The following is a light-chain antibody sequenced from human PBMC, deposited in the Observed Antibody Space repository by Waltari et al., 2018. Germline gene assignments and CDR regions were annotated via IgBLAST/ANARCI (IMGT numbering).Light chain of an antibody. CDR3: ISYSGATPGNVV. CDR1: ISDVGGYNY. CDR2: DVT. Sequence: SALTQPASVSGSLGQSITFSCTGTISDVGGYNYVAWYQQHPGKAPKLVIHDVTKRPSGLSIRFSGSKAGNTASRTISGLQPDDEADYYCISYSGATPGNVVIGGGTKLTVL. V-gene: IGLV2-14*01. J-gene: IGLJ2*01.